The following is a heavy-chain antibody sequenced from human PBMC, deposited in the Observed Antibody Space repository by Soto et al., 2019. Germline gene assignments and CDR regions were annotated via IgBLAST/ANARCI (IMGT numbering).Heavy chain of an antibody. Sequence: ASVKFYCKAAGYTFTGYFMHWVRQAPGQGLEWMGWINPYSGGADYAQSFQGRVTMTRDTSISTVYMELSRLRFDDTAVYYCARVIRGAYYNSPLDTWGQGTVVTVSS. CDR3: ARVIRGAYYNSPLDT. J-gene: IGHJ5*02. CDR2: INPYSGGA. CDR1: GYTFTGYF. V-gene: IGHV1-2*02. D-gene: IGHD3-10*01.